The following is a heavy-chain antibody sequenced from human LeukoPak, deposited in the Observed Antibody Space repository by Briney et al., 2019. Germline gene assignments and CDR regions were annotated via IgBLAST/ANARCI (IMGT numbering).Heavy chain of an antibody. CDR1: GYTFTSYG. J-gene: IGHJ4*02. D-gene: IGHD6-19*01. CDR2: INPNSGGT. CDR3: ATEPSIAVAGTDDY. Sequence: ASVKVSCKASGYTFTSYGISWVRQAPGQGLEWMGWINPNSGGTNYAQKFQSRVTMTRDTSISTAYMELSRLRSDDTAVYYCATEPSIAVAGTDDYWGQGTLVTVSS. V-gene: IGHV1-2*02.